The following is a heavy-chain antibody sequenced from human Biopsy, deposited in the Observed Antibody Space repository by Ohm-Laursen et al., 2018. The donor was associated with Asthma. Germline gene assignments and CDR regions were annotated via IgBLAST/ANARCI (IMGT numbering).Heavy chain of an antibody. V-gene: IGHV1-24*01. CDR3: ASDFPKDYVRYNFQF. Sequence: SVKVSRKISGYSLTDLSMHWVRQAPGQGPEWMGGHDHEEGGTVNARRFQGRVTMTEDTSTDTAYMELSSLSSDDTAVYYCASDFPKDYVRYNFQFWGQGTLVTVSS. CDR2: HDHEEGGT. J-gene: IGHJ4*02. CDR1: GYSLTDLS. D-gene: IGHD4-17*01.